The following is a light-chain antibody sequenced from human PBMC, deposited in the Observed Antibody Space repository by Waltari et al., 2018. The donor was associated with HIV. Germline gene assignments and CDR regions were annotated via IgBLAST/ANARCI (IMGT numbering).Light chain of an antibody. CDR2: QDK. J-gene: IGLJ1*01. Sequence: SFELTQPPSLSVSPGQTANISCSGEKMGEKYVTWYQQKSGQAPVVVFFQDKRRPSGIAELFAGSNSGNTATLTIRGTQPIDEADYYCQAWDRTTGVFGTGTKLTVL. CDR1: KMGEKY. V-gene: IGLV3-1*01. CDR3: QAWDRTTGV.